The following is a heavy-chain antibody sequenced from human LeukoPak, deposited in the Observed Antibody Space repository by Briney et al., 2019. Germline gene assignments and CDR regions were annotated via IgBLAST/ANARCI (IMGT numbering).Heavy chain of an antibody. J-gene: IGHJ4*02. Sequence: SETLTLTCTVSGVSISGYYWSWIRQPPGKGLEWIGYIYTSGSTNYNPSLKSRVTISVDTSKNQFSLKLSSVTAADTAVYYCASSRRRAFDYWGQGTLVTVSS. D-gene: IGHD1-1*01. CDR3: ASSRRRAFDY. V-gene: IGHV4-4*09. CDR2: IYTSGST. CDR1: GVSISGYY.